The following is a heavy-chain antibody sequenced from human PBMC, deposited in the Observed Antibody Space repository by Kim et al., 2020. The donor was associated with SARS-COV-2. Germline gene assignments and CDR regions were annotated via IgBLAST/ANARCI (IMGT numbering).Heavy chain of an antibody. J-gene: IGHJ4*02. Sequence: GGSLRLSCAASGFTFSSYAMHWVRQAPGKGLEWVAVISYDGSNKYYADSVKGRFTISRDNSKNTLYLQMNSLRAEDTAVYYCAKGIQLWTWFDYWGQGTLVTVSS. CDR2: ISYDGSNK. CDR1: GFTFSSYA. V-gene: IGHV3-30-3*01. CDR3: AKGIQLWTWFDY. D-gene: IGHD5-18*01.